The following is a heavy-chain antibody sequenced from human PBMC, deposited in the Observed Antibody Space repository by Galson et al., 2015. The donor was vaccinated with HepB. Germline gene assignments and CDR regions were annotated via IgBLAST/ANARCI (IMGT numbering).Heavy chain of an antibody. CDR3: ARGGDYDFWSGQNWLDP. CDR1: GFTFTSSA. J-gene: IGHJ5*02. D-gene: IGHD3-3*01. CDR2: INAGNGNT. Sequence: SVKVSCKASGFTFTSSAVQWVRQARGQRLEWMGWINAGNGNTKYSQKFQGRVTITRDTSASTAYMELSRLRSEDTAVYYCARGGDYDFWSGQNWLDPWGQGTLVTVSS. V-gene: IGHV1-3*01.